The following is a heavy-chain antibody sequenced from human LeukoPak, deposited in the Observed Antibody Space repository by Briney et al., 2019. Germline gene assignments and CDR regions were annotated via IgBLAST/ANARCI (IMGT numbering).Heavy chain of an antibody. Sequence: PGGSLRLSCAASGFIFSSYAMSWVRQAPGKGLEWVSAISGSAGNTYYADSVKGRFTISRDNSKSTLYLHMNSLRAEDTAVYYCAKHLFGKSVVDWFDPWGQGILVTVSS. CDR3: AKHLFGKSVVDWFDP. D-gene: IGHD4-23*01. CDR1: GFIFSSYA. V-gene: IGHV3-23*01. CDR2: ISGSAGNT. J-gene: IGHJ5*02.